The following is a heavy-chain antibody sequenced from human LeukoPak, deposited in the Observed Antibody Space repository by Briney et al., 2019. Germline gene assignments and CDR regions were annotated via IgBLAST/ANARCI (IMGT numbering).Heavy chain of an antibody. J-gene: IGHJ4*02. Sequence: SETLSLTCTVSGGSISSYYWSWIRQPPGKGLEWIGYIYYSGSTNYNPSLKSRVTISVDTSKNQFSLKLSSVTAADTAVYYCATGSREAHIVGATTGLWYWGQGTLVTVSS. V-gene: IGHV4-59*08. CDR2: IYYSGST. CDR1: GGSISSYY. CDR3: ATGSREAHIVGATTGLWY. D-gene: IGHD1-26*01.